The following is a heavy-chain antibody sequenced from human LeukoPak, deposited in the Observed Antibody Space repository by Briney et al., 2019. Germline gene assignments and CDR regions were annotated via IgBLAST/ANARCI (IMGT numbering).Heavy chain of an antibody. CDR1: GGSFSGYY. CDR2: INHSGST. D-gene: IGHD3-22*01. CDR3: ASSQYYYDSSGYYPLSYFDY. Sequence: PSETLSLTCAVYGGSFSGYYWSWIRQPPGKGLEWIGEINHSGSTNYNPSLKSRVTISVDTSKNQFSLKLSSVTAADTAVYYCASSQYYYDSSGYYPLSYFDYWGQGTLVTVSS. V-gene: IGHV4-34*01. J-gene: IGHJ4*02.